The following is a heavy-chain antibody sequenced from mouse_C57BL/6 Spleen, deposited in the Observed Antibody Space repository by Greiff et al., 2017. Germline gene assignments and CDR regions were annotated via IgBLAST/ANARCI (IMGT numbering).Heavy chain of an antibody. Sequence: VQLQQSGAELVKPGASVKMSCKASGYTFTSYWITWVKQRPGQGLEWIGDIYPGSGSTNYNEKFKGKATLTVDTSSSTAYMQLSSLTSEDSAVYYCATTVVAHWYFDVWGTGTTVTVSS. CDR3: ATTVVAHWYFDV. CDR2: IYPGSGST. V-gene: IGHV1-55*01. D-gene: IGHD1-1*01. CDR1: GYTFTSYW. J-gene: IGHJ1*03.